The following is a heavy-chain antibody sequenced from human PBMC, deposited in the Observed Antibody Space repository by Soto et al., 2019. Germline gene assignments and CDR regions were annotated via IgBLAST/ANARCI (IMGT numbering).Heavy chain of an antibody. V-gene: IGHV1-69*13. CDR3: ARGGARPRVYYFDY. Sequence: SVKVSCKASGGTFSSYAISWVRQAPGQGLEWMGGVIPIFGTANYAQKFQGRVTITADESTSTAYMELSSLRSEDTAVYYCARGGARPRVYYFDYWGQGTLVTVSS. J-gene: IGHJ4*02. CDR1: GGTFSSYA. D-gene: IGHD6-6*01. CDR2: VIPIFGTA.